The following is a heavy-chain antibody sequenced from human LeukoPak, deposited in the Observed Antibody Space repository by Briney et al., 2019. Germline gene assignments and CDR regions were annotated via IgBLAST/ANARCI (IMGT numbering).Heavy chain of an antibody. CDR2: IYSGGST. CDR1: GFTVSSNY. D-gene: IGHD6-19*01. Sequence: PGGSLRLSCAASGFTVSSNYMSWVRQAPGKGLEWVSVIYSGGSTYYADSVKGRFTISRDNSKNTLYLQMNSLRAEDTAVYYCARDMWQWLASFDYWGQGTLVTVSS. V-gene: IGHV3-66*01. J-gene: IGHJ4*02. CDR3: ARDMWQWLASFDY.